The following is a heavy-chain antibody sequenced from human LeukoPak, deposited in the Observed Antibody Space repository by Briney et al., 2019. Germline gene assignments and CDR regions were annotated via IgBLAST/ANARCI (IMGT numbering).Heavy chain of an antibody. V-gene: IGHV3-53*01. Sequence: GGSLRLSCAASGFTFSSYVMHWVRQAPGKGLEWVSILCSGTTYYANSVKGRFTISRDNSENKLFLQMNSLRAEDTAVYYCARGGFGPSDALDIWGQGTMVTVSS. J-gene: IGHJ3*02. CDR1: GFTFSSYV. CDR2: LCSGTT. D-gene: IGHD3-10*01. CDR3: ARGGFGPSDALDI.